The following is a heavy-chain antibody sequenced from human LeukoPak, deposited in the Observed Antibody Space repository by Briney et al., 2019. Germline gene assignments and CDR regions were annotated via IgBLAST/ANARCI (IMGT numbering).Heavy chain of an antibody. Sequence: PGGSLRLSCAASGFIFSSYWMSWVRQAPGKGLEWVANIKQDGSEKYYVDSVKGRFTISRDNAKNSLYLQMNSLRAEDTAVYYCARDGHSIVVVPAAMAPFDYWGQGTLVTVSS. D-gene: IGHD2-2*01. V-gene: IGHV3-7*04. CDR1: GFIFSSYW. CDR2: IKQDGSEK. J-gene: IGHJ4*02. CDR3: ARDGHSIVVVPAAMAPFDY.